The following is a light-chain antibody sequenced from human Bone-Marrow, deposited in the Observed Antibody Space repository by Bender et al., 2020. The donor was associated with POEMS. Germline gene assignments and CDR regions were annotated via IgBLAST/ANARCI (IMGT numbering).Light chain of an antibody. V-gene: IGLV3-21*02. J-gene: IGLJ3*02. CDR1: DIGIKS. CDR2: DGT. Sequence: SYVLTQPPSVSVAPGQTARFTCGGDDIGIKSVHWYQQKSGQAPVLVVYDGTDRPSGIPERISGSNSGNTATLTISMVEAGDEADYYCQVWDSLSDHWVFGGGTKLTVL. CDR3: QVWDSLSDHWV.